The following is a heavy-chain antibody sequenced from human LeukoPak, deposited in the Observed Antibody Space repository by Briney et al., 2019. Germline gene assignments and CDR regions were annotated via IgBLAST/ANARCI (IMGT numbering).Heavy chain of an antibody. J-gene: IGHJ4*02. V-gene: IGHV3-9*01. D-gene: IGHD3-22*01. Sequence: GGSLRLSCAASGFTLDDYAMHWVRQAPGKGLEWVSGISWNSGSIGYADSVKGRFTISRDNAKNSLYLQMNSLRAEDTALYYCAKDRDSSGYSPDYWGQGTLVTVSS. CDR1: GFTLDDYA. CDR3: AKDRDSSGYSPDY. CDR2: ISWNSGSI.